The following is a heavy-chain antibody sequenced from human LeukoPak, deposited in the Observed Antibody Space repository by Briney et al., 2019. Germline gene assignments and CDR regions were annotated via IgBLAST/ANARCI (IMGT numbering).Heavy chain of an antibody. V-gene: IGHV4-4*07. D-gene: IGHD5-18*01. Sequence: SETLSLTCTVSGGSISSYYWSWIRPPAGKGLEWIGRIYTSGSTNYNPSLKSRVTMSVDTSKNQFSLKLSSVTAADTAVYYCARDRAAMVSGWFDPWGQGTLVTVSS. CDR2: IYTSGST. CDR3: ARDRAAMVSGWFDP. J-gene: IGHJ5*02. CDR1: GGSISSYY.